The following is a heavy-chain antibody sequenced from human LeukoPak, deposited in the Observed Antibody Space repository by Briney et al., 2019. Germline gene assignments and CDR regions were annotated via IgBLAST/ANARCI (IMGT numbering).Heavy chain of an antibody. CDR1: GGSISSYY. J-gene: IGHJ5*02. D-gene: IGHD3-22*01. V-gene: IGHV4-59*01. Sequence: KPSETLSLTCTVSGGSISSYYWSWIRQPPGKGLEWIGYIYYSGSTNYNPSLKSRETISVDTSKNQFSLKLSSVTAADTAVYYCARGEFSYYYDSSGYSPFDPWGQGTLVTVSS. CDR2: IYYSGST. CDR3: ARGEFSYYYDSSGYSPFDP.